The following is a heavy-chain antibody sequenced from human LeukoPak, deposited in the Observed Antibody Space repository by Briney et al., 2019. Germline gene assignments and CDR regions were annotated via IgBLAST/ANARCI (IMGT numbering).Heavy chain of an antibody. J-gene: IGHJ4*02. V-gene: IGHV3-30*19. D-gene: IGHD5-18*01. CDR1: GFTFSSYG. CDR3: ARDKGYSYGYSY. Sequence: GGSLRLSCAASGFTFSSYGMHWVRQAPGKGLEWVAVIWYDGSNKYYADSVKGRFTISRDNSKNTLYLQMNSLRAEDTAVYYCARDKGYSYGYSYWGQGTLVTVSS. CDR2: IWYDGSNK.